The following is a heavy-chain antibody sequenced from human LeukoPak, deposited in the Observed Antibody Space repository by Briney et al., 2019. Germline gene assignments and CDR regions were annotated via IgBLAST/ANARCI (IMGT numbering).Heavy chain of an antibody. CDR1: GGSISSHY. D-gene: IGHD3-16*01. Sequence: SETLSLTCTVSGGSISSHYWGWIRQPPGKGLEWIGYIYYSGSTNYNPSLKSRVTISVDTSKNQFSLKLSSVTAADTAVYYCASGWLQGEYDYWGQGTLVTVSS. J-gene: IGHJ4*02. CDR3: ASGWLQGEYDY. V-gene: IGHV4-59*11. CDR2: IYYSGST.